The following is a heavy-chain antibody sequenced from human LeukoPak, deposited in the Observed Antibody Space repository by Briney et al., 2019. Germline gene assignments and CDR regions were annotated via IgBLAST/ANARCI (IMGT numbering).Heavy chain of an antibody. V-gene: IGHV3-7*01. CDR3: ARDAGWGYYDL. Sequence: GGSLELSCVASGFTFSKSWVAWGRPAPGKGLEGGANIDKHGSGNYYVDSVKGRFAISRDYASNSVFLQMDSLRAEDTSVYYCARDAGWGYYDLWGQGTPVTVSS. CDR2: IDKHGSGN. CDR1: GFTFSKSW. J-gene: IGHJ4*02. D-gene: IGHD1-26*01.